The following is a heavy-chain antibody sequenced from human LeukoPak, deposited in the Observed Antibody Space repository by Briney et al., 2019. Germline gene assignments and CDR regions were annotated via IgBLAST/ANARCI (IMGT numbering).Heavy chain of an antibody. Sequence: GGSLRLFCAASGFTFSNYGMHWVRQAPGKGLEWVAVVANDGRDKRYADSVKGRFTISRDNSKNTVYLQMNSLRAEDTAVYYCAKDLNVAAAGYYFDYWGQGTLVTVSS. J-gene: IGHJ4*02. CDR3: AKDLNVAAAGYYFDY. CDR1: GFTFSNYG. V-gene: IGHV3-30*18. D-gene: IGHD6-13*01. CDR2: VANDGRDK.